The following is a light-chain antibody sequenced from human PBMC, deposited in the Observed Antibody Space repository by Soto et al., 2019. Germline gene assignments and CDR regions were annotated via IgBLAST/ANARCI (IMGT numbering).Light chain of an antibody. V-gene: IGKV1-5*03. CDR1: DNIVHW. Sequence: SPSTLSASVGDRVAITCRASDNIVHWVAWYQQKPGKAPKLLIYKAANLADEVPSRFAGSGSGTDFTLTITRLQPDDFATYYCQHYNSFSRTFGQGTKVDIK. CDR3: QHYNSFSRT. CDR2: KAA. J-gene: IGKJ1*01.